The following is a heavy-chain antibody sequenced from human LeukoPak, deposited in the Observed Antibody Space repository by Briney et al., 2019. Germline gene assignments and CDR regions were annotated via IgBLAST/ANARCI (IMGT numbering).Heavy chain of an antibody. CDR1: GGSISSYY. CDR2: IYYSGST. CDR3: AGGYYDSSGYYYPFDY. J-gene: IGHJ4*02. D-gene: IGHD3-22*01. Sequence: SETLSLTCTVSGGSISSYYWSWIRQPPGKGLEWIGYIYYSGSTNYNPSLKSRVTISVDTSKNQFSLKLSSVTAADTAVYYCAGGYYDSSGYYYPFDYWGQGTLVTVSS. V-gene: IGHV4-59*08.